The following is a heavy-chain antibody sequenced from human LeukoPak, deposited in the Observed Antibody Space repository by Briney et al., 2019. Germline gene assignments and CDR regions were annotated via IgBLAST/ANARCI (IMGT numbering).Heavy chain of an antibody. CDR1: GGSINNYY. Sequence: SETLSLTCTVSGGSINNYYWNWIRQPPGKGLEWVGYIYYTGNTNYNPSLKSRVTISVDTSKNQFSLKLSSVTAADTAVYYCARDRLQLQSWGQGTLVTVSS. CDR2: IYYTGNT. V-gene: IGHV4-59*01. D-gene: IGHD5-24*01. CDR3: ARDRLQLQS. J-gene: IGHJ5*02.